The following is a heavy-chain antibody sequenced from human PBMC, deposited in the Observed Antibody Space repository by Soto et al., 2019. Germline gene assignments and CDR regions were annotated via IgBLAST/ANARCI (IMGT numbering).Heavy chain of an antibody. CDR1: GFTFSSYV. J-gene: IGHJ4*02. CDR2: ISHDGNNK. V-gene: IGHV3-30*18. D-gene: IGHD1-26*01. CDR3: ANDDEGGSACDLGY. Sequence: QVQLVESGGGVVQPGRSLRLSCAASGFTFSSYVMHWVRQTPGKGLEWVAFISHDGNNKYYADSVKGRFTISRDNSKTTLYLQMDSLRSEDTAVYYCANDDEGGSACDLGYWGQGTLVTVPS.